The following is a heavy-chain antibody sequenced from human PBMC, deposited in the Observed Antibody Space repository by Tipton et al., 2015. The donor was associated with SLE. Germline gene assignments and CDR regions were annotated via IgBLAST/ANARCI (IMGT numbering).Heavy chain of an antibody. D-gene: IGHD3-3*01. CDR2: INHSGST. Sequence: TLSLTCTVSGGSISSSSYYWGWIRQPPGKGLEWIGEINHSGSTNYNPSLKSRVTISVDTSKNQFSLKLSSVTAADTAVYYCARDLAIFGVGFDYWGQGTLVTVSS. V-gene: IGHV4-39*07. CDR1: GGSISSSSYY. J-gene: IGHJ4*02. CDR3: ARDLAIFGVGFDY.